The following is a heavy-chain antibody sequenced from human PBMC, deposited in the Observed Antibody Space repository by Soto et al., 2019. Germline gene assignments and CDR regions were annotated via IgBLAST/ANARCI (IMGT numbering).Heavy chain of an antibody. Sequence: SETLSLTCTVSGGSISSGDYYWSWIRQPPGKGLEWIGYIYYSGSTYYNPSLKSRVTISVDTSKNQFSLKLSSVTAADTAVYYCARDQEYCSGGSCYVDYWGQGTLVTVSS. CDR3: ARDQEYCSGGSCYVDY. J-gene: IGHJ4*02. CDR1: GGSISSGDYY. CDR2: IYYSGST. V-gene: IGHV4-30-4*01. D-gene: IGHD2-15*01.